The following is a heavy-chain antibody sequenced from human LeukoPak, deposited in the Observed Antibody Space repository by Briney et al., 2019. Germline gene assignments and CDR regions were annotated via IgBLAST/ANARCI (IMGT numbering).Heavy chain of an antibody. CDR2: IYSGGST. V-gene: IGHV3-53*01. Sequence: PGGSLRLSCVVFGFTVRSNYMSWVRQAPGKGLEWVSVIYSGGSTHYADSVKGRFTISRDTSENTLFLQMNSLRAEDTAVYYCARAGLRRPFDYWGQGTLVTVSS. CDR3: ARAGLRRPFDY. CDR1: GFTVRSNY. J-gene: IGHJ4*02.